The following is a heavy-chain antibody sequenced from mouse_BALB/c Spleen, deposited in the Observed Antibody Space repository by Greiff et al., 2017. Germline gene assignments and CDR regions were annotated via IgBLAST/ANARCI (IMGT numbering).Heavy chain of an antibody. V-gene: IGHV5-6-5*01. CDR3: ARGDFGSPWFAY. D-gene: IGHD1-1*01. CDR1: GFTFSSYA. Sequence: EVQRVESGGGLVKPGGSLKLSCAASGFTFSSYAMSWVRQTPEKRLEWVASISSGGSTYYPDSVKGRFTISRDNARNILYLQMSSLRSEDTAMYYCARGDFGSPWFAYWGQGTLVTVSA. J-gene: IGHJ3*01. CDR2: ISSGGST.